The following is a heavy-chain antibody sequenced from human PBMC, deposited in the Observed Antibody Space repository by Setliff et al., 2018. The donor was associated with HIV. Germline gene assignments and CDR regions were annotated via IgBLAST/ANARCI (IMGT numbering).Heavy chain of an antibody. D-gene: IGHD3-22*01. CDR1: GFTFSTYS. CDR3: ATNSDTSGYPPPPFDY. Sequence: GSLRLSCAASGFTFSTYSMNWVRQAPGKGLEWVSYISGTSGTMYYADSVKGRFTISRDNAKNSLFLQMNSLTAEDTALYYCATNSDTSGYPPPPFDYWGQGTLVTVSS. J-gene: IGHJ4*02. V-gene: IGHV3-48*01. CDR2: ISGTSGTM.